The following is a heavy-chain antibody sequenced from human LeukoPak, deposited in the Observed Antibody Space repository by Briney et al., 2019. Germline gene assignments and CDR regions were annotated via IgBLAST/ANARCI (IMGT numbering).Heavy chain of an antibody. CDR3: ARRVFSGWGYYFDY. Sequence: ASVKVSCKASGYSFTGYYLDWVRQAPGQRLEWMGWINPKSGGTNHAQKFPGRVTMTRDTSISTAYMELSSLRSDDTAIYYCARRVFSGWGYYFDYWGQGTLVTVSS. CDR1: GYSFTGYY. CDR2: INPKSGGT. J-gene: IGHJ4*02. V-gene: IGHV1-2*02. D-gene: IGHD6-19*01.